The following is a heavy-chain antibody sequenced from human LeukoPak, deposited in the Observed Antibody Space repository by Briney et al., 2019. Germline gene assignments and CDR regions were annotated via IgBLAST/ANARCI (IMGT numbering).Heavy chain of an antibody. D-gene: IGHD1-7*01. V-gene: IGHV1-69*04. CDR1: GGTFSSYA. CDR2: IIPIFGIA. CDR3: ARGLELRPYYYGMDV. Sequence: SVKVSCKASGGTFSSYAISWVRQAPGQGLEWMGRIIPIFGIANYAEKFQGRVTITADKSTSTAYMELSSLRSEDTAVYYCARGLELRPYYYGMDVWGQGTTVTVSS. J-gene: IGHJ6*02.